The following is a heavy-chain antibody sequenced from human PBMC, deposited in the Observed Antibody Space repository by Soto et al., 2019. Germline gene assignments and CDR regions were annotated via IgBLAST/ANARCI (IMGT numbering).Heavy chain of an antibody. J-gene: IGHJ4*02. CDR3: ARRMAGSGYYFDH. CDR1: GFTFSTYA. CDR2: VSVDGSLE. D-gene: IGHD3-22*01. Sequence: QVQLVESGGGVVQPGGSLRLSCVASGFTFSTYAIHWVRQAPGKGLEWVALVSVDGSLEYYADSVKGRSTVSRDNSKSTLYFHTNSLRPEDTAFYYCARRMAGSGYYFDHWGQGTLVTVSS. V-gene: IGHV3-30-3*01.